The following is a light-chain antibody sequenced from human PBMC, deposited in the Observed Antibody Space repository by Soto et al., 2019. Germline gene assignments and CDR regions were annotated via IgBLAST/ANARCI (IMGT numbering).Light chain of an antibody. V-gene: IGKV3-20*01. CDR1: QTVSSNN. CDR3: QQYGSSGT. J-gene: IGKJ1*01. CDR2: GAS. Sequence: EIVLTQSPVTLSLSPGERATLSCRASQTVSSNNLAWYQQKPGQAPRLLIYGASNRATGIPDRFSGSGSGTDFTLTISRLEPEDFAVYYCQQYGSSGTFGQGTKVDIK.